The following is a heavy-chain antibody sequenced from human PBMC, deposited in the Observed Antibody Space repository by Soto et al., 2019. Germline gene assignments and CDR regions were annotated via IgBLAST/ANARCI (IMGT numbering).Heavy chain of an antibody. CDR2: ISAYNGNT. D-gene: IGHD5-12*01. V-gene: IGHV1-18*04. J-gene: IGHJ5*02. CDR1: RYTFTSYG. CDR3: ARDYIVATIGWFDP. Sequence: ASVNISFKASRYTFTSYGISWVRQAPGQGLEWMGWISAYNGNTNYAQKLQGRVTMTTDTSTSTAYMELRRLRSDDTAVYYCARDYIVATIGWFDPWGQGTLVTVSS.